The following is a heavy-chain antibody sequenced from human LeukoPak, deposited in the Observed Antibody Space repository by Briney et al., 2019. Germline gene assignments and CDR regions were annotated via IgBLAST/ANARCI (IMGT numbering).Heavy chain of an antibody. D-gene: IGHD1-26*01. CDR1: GYTFTSYA. CDR2: ISAYNGNT. CDR3: ARDRNSGSYYFPNWFDP. J-gene: IGHJ5*02. Sequence: ASVKVSCKASGYTFTSYAFSWVRQAPGQGLEWMGWISAYNGNTNYAQKLQGRVTMTTDTSTSTAYMELRSLRSDDTAVYYCARDRNSGSYYFPNWFDPWGQGTLVTVSS. V-gene: IGHV1-18*01.